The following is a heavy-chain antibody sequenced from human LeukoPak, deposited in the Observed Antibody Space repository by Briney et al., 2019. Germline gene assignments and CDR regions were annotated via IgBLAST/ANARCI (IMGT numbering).Heavy chain of an antibody. CDR1: GYTFTGYY. CDR3: ARDGKREGATFDY. V-gene: IGHV1-2*02. CDR2: INPNSGDT. Sequence: ASVKVSCKASGYTFTGYYLHWVRQAPGQGLEWMGWINPNSGDTRYAQKFQGRVTMTRDTSISTAYMELTSLRSDDTAVYYCARDGKREGATFDYWGQGTLVTVSS. J-gene: IGHJ4*02. D-gene: IGHD1-26*01.